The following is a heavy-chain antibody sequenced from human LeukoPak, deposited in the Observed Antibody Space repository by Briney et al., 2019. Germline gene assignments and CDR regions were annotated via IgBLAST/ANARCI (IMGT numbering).Heavy chain of an antibody. J-gene: IGHJ4*02. CDR3: AKGLLRYSSGWYRSLDY. V-gene: IGHV3-9*01. D-gene: IGHD6-19*01. CDR1: GFTFDDYA. CDR2: IAWNSGSI. Sequence: GGSLRLSCAASGFTFDDYAMHWVRQAPGKGLEWVSGIAWNSGSIGYADSVKGRFTISRDNAKNSLYLQMNSLRAEDTALYYCAKGLLRYSSGWYRSLDYWGQGTLVTVSS.